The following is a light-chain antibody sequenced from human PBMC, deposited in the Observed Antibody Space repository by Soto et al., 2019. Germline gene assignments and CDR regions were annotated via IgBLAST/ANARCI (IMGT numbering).Light chain of an antibody. Sequence: DIQMTQSPSSLSASVGDRVTITCRASQGITNYLAWYQQKPGKVPKLLIYAASTLQSGVPSRFSGSGSGTDFTLTINSLQPEDVATYYCQQYNSAPITFGQGPRMQIK. J-gene: IGKJ5*01. CDR1: QGITNY. CDR2: AAS. V-gene: IGKV1-27*01. CDR3: QQYNSAPIT.